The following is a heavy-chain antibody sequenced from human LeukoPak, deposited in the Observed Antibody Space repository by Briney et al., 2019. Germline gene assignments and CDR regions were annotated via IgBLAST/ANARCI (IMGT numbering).Heavy chain of an antibody. V-gene: IGHV3-21*01. CDR3: ARAPANQLHAGYYNFDRDV. D-gene: IGHD2-2*01. CDR1: GFTFSSYS. CDR2: ISSSSSYI. J-gene: IGHJ6*03. Sequence: GGSLRLSCAASGFTFSSYSMNWVRQAPGKGLEWVSSISSSSSYIYYADSVKGRFTISRDNAKNSLYLQMNSLRAEDTAVYYCARAPANQLHAGYYNFDRDVWGKGTTVTVS.